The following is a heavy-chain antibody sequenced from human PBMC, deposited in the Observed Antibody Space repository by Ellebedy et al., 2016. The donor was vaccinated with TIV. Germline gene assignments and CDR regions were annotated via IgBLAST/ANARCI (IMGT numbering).Heavy chain of an antibody. CDR1: GGSISSYY. V-gene: IGHV4-59*12. D-gene: IGHD1-26*01. CDR2: IYYSGST. CDR3: ARGYGGSYAPHDY. Sequence: SETLSLXCTVSGGSISSYYWSWIRQPPGKGLEWIGYIYYSGSTNYNPSLKSRVTISVDTSKNQFSLKLSSVTAADTAVYYCARGYGGSYAPHDYWGQGTLVTVSS. J-gene: IGHJ4*02.